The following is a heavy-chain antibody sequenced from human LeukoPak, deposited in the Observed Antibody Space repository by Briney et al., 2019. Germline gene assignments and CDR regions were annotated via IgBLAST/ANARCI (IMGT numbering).Heavy chain of an antibody. CDR3: ARRLTQYDCFDP. V-gene: IGHV6-1*01. Sequence: SQTLSLTCAISGDSVSSNSVTWNWIRQSPTRGLEWLGRTYYRSTWYNDYAVSVRGRITVNPDTSKNQFSLHLNSVTPEDTAVYYCARRLTQYDCFDPWGQGILVTVSA. J-gene: IGHJ5*02. CDR1: GDSVSSNSVT. D-gene: IGHD2-2*01. CDR2: TYYRSTWYN.